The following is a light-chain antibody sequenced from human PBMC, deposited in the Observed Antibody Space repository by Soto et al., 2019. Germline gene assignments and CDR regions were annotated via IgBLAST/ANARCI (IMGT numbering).Light chain of an antibody. CDR3: SSYTSSSTPRWV. J-gene: IGLJ3*02. Sequence: QSVLTQPASVSGSPGQSITISCTGTSSDVGAYNYVSWYQQHPGKAPKLMIYDVSNRPSGLSNRFSGSKSGNTASLTISGLQAEDEADYYCSSYTSSSTPRWVFGGGTKVTVL. V-gene: IGLV2-14*01. CDR1: SSDVGAYNY. CDR2: DVS.